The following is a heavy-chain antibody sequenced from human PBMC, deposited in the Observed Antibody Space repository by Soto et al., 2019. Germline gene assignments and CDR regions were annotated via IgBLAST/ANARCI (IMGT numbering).Heavy chain of an antibody. CDR3: ARARYQLLHPYYYGMDV. CDR1: GGSISSYY. V-gene: IGHV4-59*01. CDR2: IHYSGST. D-gene: IGHD2-2*01. Sequence: QVQLQESRPGLVKPSETLSLTCTVSGGSISSYYWSWIRQSPGKGLEWIGYIHYSGSTKSNPSLKSRVTISVDPSRNQVSLKLSSVTAADSAVYFCARARYQLLHPYYYGMDVWGQGTTVTVSS. J-gene: IGHJ6*02.